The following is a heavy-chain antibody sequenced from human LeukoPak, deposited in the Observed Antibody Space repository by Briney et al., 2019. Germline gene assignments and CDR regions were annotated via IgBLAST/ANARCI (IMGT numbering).Heavy chain of an antibody. J-gene: IGHJ5*02. Sequence: SETLSLTCTVSGGSISSYYWSWIRQPPEKGLEWIGYIYHSGSTNYNPSLKSRATISEDTSKNQFSLKLSSVTAADTAVYYCARDLAAAGTIDPWGQGTLVTVSP. CDR2: IYHSGST. D-gene: IGHD6-13*01. CDR3: ARDLAAAGTIDP. V-gene: IGHV4-59*01. CDR1: GGSISSYY.